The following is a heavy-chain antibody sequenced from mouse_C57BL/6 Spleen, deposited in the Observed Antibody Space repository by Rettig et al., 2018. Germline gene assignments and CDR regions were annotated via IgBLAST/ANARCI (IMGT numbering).Heavy chain of an antibody. CDR2: INTHSGEP. V-gene: IGHV9-4*01. CDR3: ARYTTVVPFAY. D-gene: IGHD1-1*01. Sequence: PGKGFKWIGWINTHSGEPKYAEDFKGRFAFSLETSASTAYLQISNLKNEDTATYFCARYTTVVPFAYWGQGTLVTVSA. J-gene: IGHJ3*01.